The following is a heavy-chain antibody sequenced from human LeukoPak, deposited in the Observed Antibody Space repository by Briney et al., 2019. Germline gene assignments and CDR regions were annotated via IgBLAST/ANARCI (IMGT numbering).Heavy chain of an antibody. J-gene: IGHJ4*02. CDR2: IYSGGST. Sequence: RTGGSLRLSCAASGFTVSSNYMSWVRQAPGKGLEWVSVIYSGGSTYYADSVKGRFTISRDNSKDTVYLQMNSLRAEDTAVYYCAKGYCVNDKCSNYDYWGRGTLVTVSS. V-gene: IGHV3-66*01. CDR1: GFTVSSNY. CDR3: AKGYCVNDKCSNYDY. D-gene: IGHD2-8*01.